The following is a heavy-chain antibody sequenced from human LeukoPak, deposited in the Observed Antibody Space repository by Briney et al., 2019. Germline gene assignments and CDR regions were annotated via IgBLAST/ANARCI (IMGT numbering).Heavy chain of an antibody. CDR1: GFTFSSYS. J-gene: IGHJ4*02. CDR3: AKDIKYYDSSGYSLYFDY. Sequence: GGSLRLSCAASGFTFSSYSMNWVRQAPGKGLEWVSVIYSGGKTYYADSVKGRFTISRDNSKNTLYLQMNSLRAEDTAVYYCAKDIKYYDSSGYSLYFDYWGQGTLVTVSS. D-gene: IGHD3-22*01. CDR2: IYSGGKT. V-gene: IGHV3-53*01.